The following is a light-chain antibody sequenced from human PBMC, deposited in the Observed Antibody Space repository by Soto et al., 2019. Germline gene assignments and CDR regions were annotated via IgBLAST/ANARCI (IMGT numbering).Light chain of an antibody. Sequence: EIVLTQSPATLSLSPGERATLSCRASQSVSNDFLAWYQQKPGQAPRLIIYGASTRATDVPDRFSGSGSGADFTLTISRLEPEDFAVYYGQQYGSSPPRTFGQGTKVDIK. CDR3: QQYGSSPPRT. J-gene: IGKJ1*01. CDR1: QSVSNDF. V-gene: IGKV3-20*01. CDR2: GAS.